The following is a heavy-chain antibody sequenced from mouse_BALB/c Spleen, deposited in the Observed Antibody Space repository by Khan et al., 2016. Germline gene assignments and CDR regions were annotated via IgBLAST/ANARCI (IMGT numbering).Heavy chain of an antibody. Sequence: EVELVESGGGLVKPGGSLKLSCAASGFAFSSYDMSWVRQTPEKRLEWVAYISSGGGSTYYPDTVKGRFTISRDNAKNTLYLQMSSLKSEYTAMYYCARRFYDGYYPYYFDYWGQGTTLTVSS. CDR2: ISSGGGST. J-gene: IGHJ2*01. V-gene: IGHV5-12-1*01. CDR3: ARRFYDGYYPYYFDY. D-gene: IGHD2-3*01. CDR1: GFAFSSYD.